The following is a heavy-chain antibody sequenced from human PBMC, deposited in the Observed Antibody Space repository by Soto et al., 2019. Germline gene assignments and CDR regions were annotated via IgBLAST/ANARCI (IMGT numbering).Heavy chain of an antibody. J-gene: IGHJ6*02. CDR2: INGYNGNT. V-gene: IGHV1-18*01. Sequence: QVQLVQSGAEVKKPGASVKVSCKASGYTFTRSGSIWVRQAPGQGLEWMGWINGYNGNTNYAQKFQGRITMTTDTPTSTAYMELRSLRSDDTAVYYCARMGDVPYYYYGMDVWGQGTTVIVSS. CDR1: GYTFTRSG. CDR3: ARMGDVPYYYYGMDV. D-gene: IGHD3-16*01.